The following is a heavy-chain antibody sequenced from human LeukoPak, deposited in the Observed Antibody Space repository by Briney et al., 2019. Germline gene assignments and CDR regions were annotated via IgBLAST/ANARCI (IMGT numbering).Heavy chain of an antibody. CDR1: GYTFTELS. CDR2: FDPEDGET. Sequence: ASVKVSCKVSGYTFTELSMHWVRQAPGKGLEWMGGFDPEDGETIYAQKFQGRVTMTEDTSTDTAYMELSSLRSEDTAVYYCATDYSLYCSSTSCYFSWGQGTLVTVSS. D-gene: IGHD2-2*01. J-gene: IGHJ5*02. V-gene: IGHV1-24*01. CDR3: ATDYSLYCSSTSCYFS.